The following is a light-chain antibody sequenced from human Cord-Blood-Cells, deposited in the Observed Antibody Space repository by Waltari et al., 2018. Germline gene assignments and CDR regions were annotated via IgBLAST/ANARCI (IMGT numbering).Light chain of an antibody. J-gene: IGLJ2*01. V-gene: IGLV2-11*01. Sequence: QSALTQPRSASGSPGQPVTISCPGTSSDVGVYNYVSCYQQHPGKAPKLMIYDVSKRPSGVPDRFSGSKSGNSASLTISGLQAEDEADYYCCSYAGSYTFVVFGGGTKLTVL. CDR3: CSYAGSYTFVV. CDR1: SSDVGVYNY. CDR2: DVS.